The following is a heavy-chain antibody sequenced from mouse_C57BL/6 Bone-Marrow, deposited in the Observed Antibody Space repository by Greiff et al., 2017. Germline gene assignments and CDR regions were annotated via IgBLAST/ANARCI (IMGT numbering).Heavy chain of an antibody. V-gene: IGHV10-1*01. J-gene: IGHJ1*03. Sequence: VQLVESGGGLVQPKGSLKLSCAASGFSFNTYAMNWVRQAPGKGLEWVVRIRSKSNNYATYYADSVKDRFTISRDDSESMLYLQMNNLKTEDTAMYYCVRHGGDYWYFVVWGTGTTVTVSS. CDR1: GFSFNTYA. CDR3: VRHGGDYWYFVV. CDR2: IRSKSNNYAT.